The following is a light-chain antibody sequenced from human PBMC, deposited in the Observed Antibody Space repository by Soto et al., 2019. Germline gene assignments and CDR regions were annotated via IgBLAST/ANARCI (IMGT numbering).Light chain of an antibody. V-gene: IGKV3-15*01. J-gene: IGKJ1*01. CDR3: QQYNNWPET. Sequence: EIVMTQSPATLSVTLGERATLXXRASQSVSSNLAWYQQKPGQAPRXVIYGASTRATGIPARFSGSGAGTEFTLTISSLQSEDFAVYYCQQYNNWPETFGQGTKVDIK. CDR2: GAS. CDR1: QSVSSN.